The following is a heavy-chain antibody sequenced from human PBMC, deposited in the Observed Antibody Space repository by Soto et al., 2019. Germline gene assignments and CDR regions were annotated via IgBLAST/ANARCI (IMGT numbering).Heavy chain of an antibody. V-gene: IGHV5-51*01. CDR3: ARVFGSGWSGFDP. D-gene: IGHD6-19*01. J-gene: IGHJ5*02. CDR2: IFPSDSDI. CDR1: GYNFNTNW. Sequence: GESLKISCKRSGYNFNTNWIGWVRQMPGKGLEWMGVIFPSDSDIRYSPSLQGQVTISADKSISTTYLQWRSLTASDTAMYYCARVFGSGWSGFDPWGQGTLVTVSS.